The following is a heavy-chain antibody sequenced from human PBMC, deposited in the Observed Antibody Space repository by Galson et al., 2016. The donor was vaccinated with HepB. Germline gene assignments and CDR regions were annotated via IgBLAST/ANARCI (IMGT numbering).Heavy chain of an antibody. V-gene: IGHV1-8*01. CDR2: MNPKTGNT. Sequence: SVKVSCKASGYTFTSTDINWVRQATGQGLEWMGWMNPKTGNTAYAQNFQGRVTMTRNTSISTAYMELSSLRSENTAVYYCAKNLDSGWHLPFDYWGQGTLVTVSS. D-gene: IGHD3-22*01. CDR3: AKNLDSGWHLPFDY. CDR1: GYTFTSTD. J-gene: IGHJ4*02.